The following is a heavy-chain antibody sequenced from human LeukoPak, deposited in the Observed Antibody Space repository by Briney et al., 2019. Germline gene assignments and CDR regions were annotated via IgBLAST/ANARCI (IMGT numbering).Heavy chain of an antibody. D-gene: IGHD6-6*01. Sequence: SETLSLTCTVSGGSISTYYWNWIRQPPGKGLEWIGYIYHSGSTNYNPSLQSRVTISVDTSKNQFSLNLNSVTAADTAVYYCARGGAARLHFQNRGQGTLVTVSP. CDR2: IYHSGST. V-gene: IGHV4-59*01. J-gene: IGHJ1*01. CDR3: ARGGAARLHFQN. CDR1: GGSISTYY.